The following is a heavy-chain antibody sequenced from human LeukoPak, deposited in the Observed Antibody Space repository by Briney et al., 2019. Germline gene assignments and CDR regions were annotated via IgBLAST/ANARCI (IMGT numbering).Heavy chain of an antibody. CDR1: GYTFTSYA. Sequence: EASVKVSCEASGYTFTSYAMHWVRQAPGQRLEWMGWINAGNGNTKYSQEFQGRVTITRDTSASTAYMELSSLRSEDMAVYYCARQMRAGRFNAFDIWGQGTMVTVSS. CDR3: ARQMRAGRFNAFDI. J-gene: IGHJ3*02. CDR2: INAGNGNT. V-gene: IGHV1-3*03. D-gene: IGHD3-3*01.